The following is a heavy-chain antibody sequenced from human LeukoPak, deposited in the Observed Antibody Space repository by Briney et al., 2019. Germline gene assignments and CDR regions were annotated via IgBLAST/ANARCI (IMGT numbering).Heavy chain of an antibody. Sequence: SETLSLTCTVSGGSISSYYWSWVRQPPGKGLEWIGYIYYSGSTNYNPSLKSRVTISVDTSKNQFSLKLSSVTAADTAVYYCARSTGSSWYSSHAFDIWGQGTMVTVSS. CDR3: ARSTGSSWYSSHAFDI. CDR2: IYYSGST. V-gene: IGHV4-59*01. CDR1: GGSISSYY. J-gene: IGHJ3*02. D-gene: IGHD6-13*01.